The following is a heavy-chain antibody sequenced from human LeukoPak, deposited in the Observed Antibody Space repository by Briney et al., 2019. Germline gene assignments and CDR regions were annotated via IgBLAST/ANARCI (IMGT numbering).Heavy chain of an antibody. CDR3: ARGFENYYYSSEYYFDY. CDR1: GYTFTIYD. Sequence: GASVKLSCKASGYTFTIYDINWVRHATGQGLEGMGWMNPNSSNTSYTQKFQGRHTMTRNTSISTAYMDQSSLRSEDTAVYYCARGFENYYYSSEYYFDYWGRGTLVTVS. V-gene: IGHV1-8*01. CDR2: MNPNSSNT. D-gene: IGHD3-22*01. J-gene: IGHJ4*02.